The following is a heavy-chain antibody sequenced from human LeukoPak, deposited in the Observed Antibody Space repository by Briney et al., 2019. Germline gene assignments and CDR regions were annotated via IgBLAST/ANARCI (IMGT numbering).Heavy chain of an antibody. CDR2: ISGSGGST. Sequence: GGSLRLSCAASGFTFSTYAMSWVRQAPGKGLEWVSAISGSGGSTYYADSVKGRFTISRDNSKNTLYLQMNSLRAEDTAVYYCARTSKRGAGYCSGGSCYYFDYWGQGTLVTVSS. V-gene: IGHV3-23*01. D-gene: IGHD2-15*01. CDR1: GFTFSTYA. CDR3: ARTSKRGAGYCSGGSCYYFDY. J-gene: IGHJ4*02.